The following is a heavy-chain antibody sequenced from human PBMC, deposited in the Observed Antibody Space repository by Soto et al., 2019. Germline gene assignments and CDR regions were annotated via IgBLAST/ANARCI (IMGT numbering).Heavy chain of an antibody. CDR3: ARSPPGYYYDSSGYFDY. D-gene: IGHD3-22*01. CDR1: GYSISSGYY. J-gene: IGHJ4*02. Sequence: SETLSLTCTVSGYSISSGYYWGWIRQPPGKGLEWIGSIYHSGSTYYNPSLKSRVTISVDTSKNQFSLKLSSVTAADTAVYYCARSPPGYYYDSSGYFDYWGQGTLVTVSS. CDR2: IYHSGST. V-gene: IGHV4-38-2*02.